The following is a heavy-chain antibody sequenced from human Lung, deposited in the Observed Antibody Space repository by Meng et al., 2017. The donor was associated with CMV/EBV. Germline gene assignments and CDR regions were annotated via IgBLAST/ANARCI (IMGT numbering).Heavy chain of an antibody. J-gene: IGHJ4*02. V-gene: IGHV3-72*01. D-gene: IGHD6-19*01. CDR3: ARWTSGRCDY. Sequence: SLKISCAASGFTCSDHYMDWVRQAPGKGLEWVGRIRNKANRDTTEYAASVKGRFTISRDDSRNSLYLQMNSLKTEDTAVYYCARWTSGRCDYWGQGTXVNGAS. CDR1: GFTCSDHY. CDR2: IRNKANRDTT.